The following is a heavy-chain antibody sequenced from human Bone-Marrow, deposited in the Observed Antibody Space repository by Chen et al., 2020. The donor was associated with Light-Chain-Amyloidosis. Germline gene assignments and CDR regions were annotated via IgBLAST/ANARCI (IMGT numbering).Heavy chain of an antibody. CDR2: IYSGGST. D-gene: IGHD5-12*01. J-gene: IGHJ4*02. CDR3: ARNRDGYNFAFDY. CDR1: GFTVSSNY. Sequence: EVQLVETGGGLIQPGGSLRLSCAASGFTVSSNYMSWVRQAPGKGQEWVSVIYSGGSTYYADSVKGRFTISRDNSKNTLYLQMNSLRAEDTAVYYCARNRDGYNFAFDYWGQGTLVTVSS. V-gene: IGHV3-53*02.